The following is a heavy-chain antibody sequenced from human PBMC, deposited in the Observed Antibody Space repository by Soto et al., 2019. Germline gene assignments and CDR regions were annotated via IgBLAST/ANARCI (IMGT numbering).Heavy chain of an antibody. CDR3: ARRYGGTFDY. J-gene: IGHJ4*02. V-gene: IGHV4-59*08. CDR2: IYYSGST. CDR1: GGSISTYY. Sequence: PSETLSLTCTVSGGSISTYYWTWIRQSPGKGPEWIGYIYYSGSTNYNPSLKSRVTISVDTSKNQFSLKLSSVTAADTAVYYCARRYGGTFDYWGQGTLVTVSS. D-gene: IGHD2-15*01.